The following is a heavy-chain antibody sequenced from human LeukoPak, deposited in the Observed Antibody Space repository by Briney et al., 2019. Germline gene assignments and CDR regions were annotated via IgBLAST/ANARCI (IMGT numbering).Heavy chain of an antibody. CDR3: AKALCSSTSCSTDY. CDR1: GFTFSSYA. V-gene: IGHV3-23*01. J-gene: IGHJ4*02. D-gene: IGHD2-2*01. Sequence: GGSLRLSCAASGFTFSSYAMNWVRQAPGKGLEWVSSISGSGGSTYYADSVEGRFTISRDNSKNTLYLQMDSLRAEDTAVYYCAKALCSSTSCSTDYWGQRTLVTVSS. CDR2: ISGSGGST.